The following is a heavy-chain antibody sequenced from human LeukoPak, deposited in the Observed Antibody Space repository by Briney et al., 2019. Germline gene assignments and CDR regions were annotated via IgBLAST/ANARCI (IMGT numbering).Heavy chain of an antibody. CDR3: ARVGYDILTGYHDY. V-gene: IGHV4-34*01. CDR2: IYHSGST. D-gene: IGHD3-9*01. Sequence: PSETLSLTCAVYGGSFSGYYWSWIRQPPGKGREWIGSIYHSGSTYYNPSLKSRVTISVDTSKNQFSLKLSSVTAADTAVYYCARVGYDILTGYHDYWGQGTLVTVSS. CDR1: GGSFSGYY. J-gene: IGHJ4*02.